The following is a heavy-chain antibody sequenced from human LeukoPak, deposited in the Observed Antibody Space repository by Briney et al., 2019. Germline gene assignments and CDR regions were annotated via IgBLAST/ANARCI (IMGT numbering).Heavy chain of an antibody. CDR1: GFTVSSSH. V-gene: IGHV3-53*01. CDR2: IYSGGST. D-gene: IGHD3-9*01. Sequence: PSGSTRLSCETSGFTVSSSHMNWARQAPGKGLEWVSLIYSGGSTNYENSVQGRFAISRDNSKNTLYLQLNSLRAEDTAVYYCAKGAGNFDWSDHDYWGQGTLVMVTS. CDR3: AKGAGNFDWSDHDY. J-gene: IGHJ4*02.